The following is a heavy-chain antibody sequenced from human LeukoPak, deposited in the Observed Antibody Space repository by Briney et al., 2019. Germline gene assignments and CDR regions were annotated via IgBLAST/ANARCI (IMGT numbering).Heavy chain of an antibody. CDR3: TTDTVQDYYYGMDV. CDR1: GFTFSNAW. CDR2: IKSKTDGGTT. Sequence: PGGSLRLSCAASGFTFSNAWMSWVRQAPGKGLEWVGRIKSKTDGGTTDYAAPVKGRFTISRDDSKNTLYLQMNSLKSEDTAVYYCTTDTVQDYYYGMDVWGQGTTVTVSS. J-gene: IGHJ6*02. D-gene: IGHD1-1*01. V-gene: IGHV3-15*01.